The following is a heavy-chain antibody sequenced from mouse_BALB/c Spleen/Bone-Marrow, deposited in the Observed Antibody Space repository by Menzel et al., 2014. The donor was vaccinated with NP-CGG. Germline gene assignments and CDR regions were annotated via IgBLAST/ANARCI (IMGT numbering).Heavy chain of an antibody. CDR3: AKHYVRYYAMDY. Sequence: VKLQESGPGLVAPSQSLSITCTVSGFSLTDYGLSWIRQPPGKGLEWLGVIWGGGSTYYNSTLKSRLSISKDNSKSQVFLKMSSLQTDDTAIYYCAKHYVRYYAMDYWGQGTSVTVSS. CDR1: GFSLTDYG. J-gene: IGHJ4*01. V-gene: IGHV2-6-5*01. CDR2: IWGGGST. D-gene: IGHD2-12*01.